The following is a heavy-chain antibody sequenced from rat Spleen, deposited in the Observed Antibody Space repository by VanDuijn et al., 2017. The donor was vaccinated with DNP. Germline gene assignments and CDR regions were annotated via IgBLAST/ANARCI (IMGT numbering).Heavy chain of an antibody. Sequence: EVQLVESGGDLVRPGGSLKLSCVASGFIFNNYWMSWIRQVPGKELEWISSIFMTIDSTYYPDSVKGRFTISRDNAKNTLYLHMSNLRSEDTATYFCTRGRDYFDYWGQGVMVTVSS. V-gene: IGHV5-31*01. J-gene: IGHJ2*01. CDR1: GFIFNNYW. CDR3: TRGRDYFDY. CDR2: IFMTIDST.